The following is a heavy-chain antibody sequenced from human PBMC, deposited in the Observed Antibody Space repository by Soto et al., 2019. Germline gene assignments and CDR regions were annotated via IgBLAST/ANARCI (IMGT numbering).Heavy chain of an antibody. V-gene: IGHV4-59*01. Sequence: SETLSLTCTVSGGSISSYYWSWIRQPPGKGLEWIGYIYYSGSTNYNPSLKGRVTISVDTSKNQFSLKLSSVTAADTAVYYCARAVTYSPGAWGLDYWGQGTLVTVSS. D-gene: IGHD4-17*01. CDR3: ARAVTYSPGAWGLDY. CDR2: IYYSGST. CDR1: GGSISSYY. J-gene: IGHJ4*02.